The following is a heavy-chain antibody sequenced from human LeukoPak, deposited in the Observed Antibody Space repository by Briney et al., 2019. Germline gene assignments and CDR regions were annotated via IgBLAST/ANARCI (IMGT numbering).Heavy chain of an antibody. V-gene: IGHV3-74*01. CDR1: GFTFSSYW. J-gene: IGHJ4*02. D-gene: IGHD6-19*01. CDR3: ARDDRSVAGHQFDY. Sequence: PGGSLRLSCAASGFTFSSYWMSWVRQAPGKGLEWVSRISSDGSSTSYADSVKGRFTISRDNAKNTLYLQMNSLRAEDTAVYYCARDDRSVAGHQFDYWGQGTLVTVSS. CDR2: ISSDGSST.